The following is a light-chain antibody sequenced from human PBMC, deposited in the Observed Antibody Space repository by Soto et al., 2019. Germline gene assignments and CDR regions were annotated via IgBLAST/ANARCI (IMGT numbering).Light chain of an antibody. Sequence: QSALTQPRSVSGSPGQSVTISCTGTSSDVGLYNYVSWYQQHPGKAPKLLIYDVSKRPSGVPDRFSASKSDNTASLTISGLQAEDEADYCCCSYAGSYTLVFGGGTKLTVL. V-gene: IGLV2-11*01. CDR1: SSDVGLYNY. CDR3: CSYAGSYTLV. CDR2: DVS. J-gene: IGLJ2*01.